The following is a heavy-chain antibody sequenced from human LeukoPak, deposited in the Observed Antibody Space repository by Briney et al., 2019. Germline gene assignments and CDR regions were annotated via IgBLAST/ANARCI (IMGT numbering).Heavy chain of an antibody. Sequence: SETLSLTCTVSGGSISSYYWSWIRQPAGKGLEWIGRIYTSGSTNYNPSLKSRVTMSVDTSKNQFSLKLSSVTAADTAVYYCARDRMVVTPMEYYYYGMDVWGQGTTVTVSS. CDR3: ARDRMVVTPMEYYYYGMDV. CDR2: IYTSGST. CDR1: GGSISSYY. J-gene: IGHJ6*02. D-gene: IGHD2-21*02. V-gene: IGHV4-4*07.